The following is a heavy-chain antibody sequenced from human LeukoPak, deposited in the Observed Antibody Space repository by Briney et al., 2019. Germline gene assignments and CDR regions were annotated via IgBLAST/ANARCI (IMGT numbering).Heavy chain of an antibody. J-gene: IGHJ5*02. V-gene: IGHV4-4*07. Sequence: SETLSLTCTVSGGSISSYYWSWIRQPAGKGLEWIGRIYTSGSTNYNPSLKSRVTMSVDTSKNQFSLKLSSVTAADTAVYYCARETDYSNPNYFDPWGQGTLVTVSS. CDR2: IYTSGST. CDR1: GGSISSYY. CDR3: ARETDYSNPNYFDP. D-gene: IGHD4-11*01.